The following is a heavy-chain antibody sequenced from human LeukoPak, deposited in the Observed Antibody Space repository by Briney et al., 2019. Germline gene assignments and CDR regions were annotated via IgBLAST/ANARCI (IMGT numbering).Heavy chain of an antibody. CDR2: IYYSGST. CDR3: ARPAPAAGLDY. Sequence: SETLSLTCTVSGGSISSSSYYWGWIRHPPGKGLEWIGSIYYSGSTYYNPSLKSRVTISVDTSKNQFSLKLSSVTAADTAVYYCARPAPAAGLDYWGQGTLVTVSS. J-gene: IGHJ4*02. V-gene: IGHV4-39*01. CDR1: GGSISSSSYY. D-gene: IGHD6-13*01.